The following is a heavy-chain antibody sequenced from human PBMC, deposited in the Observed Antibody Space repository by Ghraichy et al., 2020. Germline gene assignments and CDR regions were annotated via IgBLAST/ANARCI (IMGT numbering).Heavy chain of an antibody. Sequence: SVKVSCKASGFTFTSSAVQWVRQARGQRLEWIGWIVVGSGNTNYAQQFQERVTITRDMSTSTAYMELSSLRSEDTALYYCAAVFGSSGYFHYWGQGTLVTVSS. D-gene: IGHD3-22*01. CDR3: AAVFGSSGYFHY. CDR2: IVVGSGNT. J-gene: IGHJ4*02. V-gene: IGHV1-58*01. CDR1: GFTFTSSA.